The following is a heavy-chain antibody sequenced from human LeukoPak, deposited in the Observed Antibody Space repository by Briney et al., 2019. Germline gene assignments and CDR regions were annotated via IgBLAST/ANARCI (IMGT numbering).Heavy chain of an antibody. V-gene: IGHV1-2*06. Sequence: GASVKVSCKASGYTFTGYYMHWVRQAPGQGLEWMGRLNPNSGGTNYAQKFQGRVTMTRDTSISTAYMELSRLRSDDTAVYYCASAYRNYGSGSYYNGFDPWGQGTLVTVSS. D-gene: IGHD3-10*01. J-gene: IGHJ5*02. CDR2: LNPNSGGT. CDR1: GYTFTGYY. CDR3: ASAYRNYGSGSYYNGFDP.